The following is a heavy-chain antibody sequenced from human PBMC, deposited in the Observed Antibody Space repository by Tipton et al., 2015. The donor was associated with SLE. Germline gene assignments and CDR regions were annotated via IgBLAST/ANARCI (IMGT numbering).Heavy chain of an antibody. J-gene: IGHJ3*02. D-gene: IGHD3-3*01. V-gene: IGHV1-18*04. CDR2: ISAYNGNT. Sequence: QLVQSGAEVKKPGSSVKVSCKASGGTFSNYAISWVRQAPGQGLERMGWISAYNGNTNYAQKFQGRVTMTTETSTSSAYMEVRSLRSDGAAVYYGGIDDFWSGYGIWGQGTMVTFSS. CDR1: GGTFSNYA. CDR3: GIDDFWSGYGI.